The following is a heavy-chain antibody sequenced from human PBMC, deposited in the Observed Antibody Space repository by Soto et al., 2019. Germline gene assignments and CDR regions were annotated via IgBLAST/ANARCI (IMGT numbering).Heavy chain of an antibody. Sequence: QVQLVESGGGVVQPGRSLRLSCAASGFTFSSYAMHWVRQAPGKGLEWVAVISYDGSNKYYADSVKGRFTISRDNSKNTLYLQMNSLRAEDTAVYYCARGQVPAAIGSIYYYYGMDVWGQGTTVTGS. CDR1: GFTFSSYA. CDR2: ISYDGSNK. V-gene: IGHV3-30-3*01. CDR3: ARGQVPAAIGSIYYYYGMDV. J-gene: IGHJ6*02. D-gene: IGHD2-2*02.